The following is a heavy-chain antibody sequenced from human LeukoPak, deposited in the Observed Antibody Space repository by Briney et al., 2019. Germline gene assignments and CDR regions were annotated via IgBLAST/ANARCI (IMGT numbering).Heavy chain of an antibody. V-gene: IGHV4-31*03. D-gene: IGHD6-13*01. CDR2: IYYSGST. Sequence: SETLSLTCTVSGGSISSGGYYWSWIRQHPGKGLEWIGYIYYSGSTYYSPSLKSRVTISVDTSKNQFSLKLSSVTAADTAVYYCARVGSSWYMWFDPWGQGTLVTVSS. CDR3: ARVGSSWYMWFDP. J-gene: IGHJ5*02. CDR1: GGSISSGGYY.